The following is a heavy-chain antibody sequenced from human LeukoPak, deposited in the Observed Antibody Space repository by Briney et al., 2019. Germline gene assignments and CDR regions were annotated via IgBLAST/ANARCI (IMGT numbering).Heavy chain of an antibody. CDR1: GFTFSSYA. V-gene: IGHV3-64D*09. CDR2: ISSNGGST. J-gene: IGHJ4*02. D-gene: IGHD2-15*01. Sequence: PGGSLRLSRSASGFTFSSYAMHWVRQAPGKGLEYVSAISSNGGSTYYADSVKGRFTISRDNSKNTLYLQMSSLRAEDTAVYYCVKDSPGLVVVVAATPVYWGQGTLVTVSS. CDR3: VKDSPGLVVVVAATPVY.